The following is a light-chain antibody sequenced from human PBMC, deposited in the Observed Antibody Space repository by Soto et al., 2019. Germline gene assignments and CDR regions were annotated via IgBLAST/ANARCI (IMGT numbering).Light chain of an antibody. V-gene: IGKV1-5*01. Sequence: DIQVTQSPSTLSASVGDRVTITCRASESIGTWLAWYQQKPGKAPNLLIYDASSLQSGVPSRFSGRGSGTEFTLTISSLQPDDFATYYCQQFQSFSRTFGQGTKVDSK. J-gene: IGKJ1*01. CDR2: DAS. CDR3: QQFQSFSRT. CDR1: ESIGTW.